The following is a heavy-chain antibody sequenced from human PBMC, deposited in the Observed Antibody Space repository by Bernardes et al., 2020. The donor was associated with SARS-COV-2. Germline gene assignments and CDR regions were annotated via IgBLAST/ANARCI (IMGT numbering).Heavy chain of an antibody. D-gene: IGHD3-10*01. J-gene: IGHJ4*02. CDR2: VYYRGST. CDR3: ARVAYYGSGSYYRLLSFAH. CDR1: GGSISGYY. Sequence: SETLSLTRTVSGGSISGYYWNWIRQPPGKGLEWIGYVYYRGSTNYNPSLKSRVTISVDTSKNQFSLRLSSVTAADTAVYYCARVAYYGSGSYYRLLSFAHWGQGILVTVSS. V-gene: IGHV4-59*01.